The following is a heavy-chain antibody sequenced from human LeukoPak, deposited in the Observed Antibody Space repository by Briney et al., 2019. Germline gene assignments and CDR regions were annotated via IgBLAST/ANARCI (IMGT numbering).Heavy chain of an antibody. CDR1: GGSISSYY. V-gene: IGHV4-59*01. Sequence: SETLSLTCSVSGGSISSYYWSWIRQPPGKGLEWIGYIYYSGSTNYNPSLKSRVTISVDTSKNQFSLKLSSVTAADTAVYYRARKSASSGYYQFDYWGQGTLVTVSS. CDR3: ARKSASSGYYQFDY. J-gene: IGHJ4*02. CDR2: IYYSGST. D-gene: IGHD3-22*01.